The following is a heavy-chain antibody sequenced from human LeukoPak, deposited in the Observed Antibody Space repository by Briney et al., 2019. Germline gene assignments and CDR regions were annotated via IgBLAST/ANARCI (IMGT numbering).Heavy chain of an antibody. D-gene: IGHD3-10*01. CDR3: ARSFGSGAQSWYFDR. J-gene: IGHJ2*01. CDR1: GGSISNSNYY. V-gene: IGHV4-39*01. Sequence: SETLSLTCTVSGGSISNSNYYWGWIRQPPRKELEWIGNIFYTGTTYYNPSLKSRVTIAVDTSKNQFSLKLSSVTAADTAVYYCARSFGSGAQSWYFDRWGRGTLVTVSS. CDR2: IFYTGTT.